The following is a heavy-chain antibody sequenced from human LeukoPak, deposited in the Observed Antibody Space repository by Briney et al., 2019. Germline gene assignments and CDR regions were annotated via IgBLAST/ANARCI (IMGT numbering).Heavy chain of an antibody. CDR1: GYTLTELS. D-gene: IGHD6-13*01. J-gene: IGHJ4*02. Sequence: ASVKVSCKVSGYTLTELSMHWVRQAPGKGLKWMGGFDPEQAEKIYAQKFQGRVTMTEDISTDTAYMGLSSLRSDDTAVYYCATLRGWSVAGKCFDFWGQGTLVTVSS. CDR2: FDPEQAEK. CDR3: ATLRGWSVAGKCFDF. V-gene: IGHV1-24*01.